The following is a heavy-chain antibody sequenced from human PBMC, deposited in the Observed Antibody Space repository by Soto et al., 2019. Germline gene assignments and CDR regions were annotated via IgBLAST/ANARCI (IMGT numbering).Heavy chain of an antibody. D-gene: IGHD2-15*01. CDR3: ARDDIVVVVAAIDY. CDR1: GYTFTSYV. Sequence: ASLKVSCKASGYTFTSYVISWVRQAPGQGLEWMGWISAYNGNTNYAQKLQGRVTMTTDTSTSTAYMELRSLRSDDTAVYYRARDDIVVVVAAIDYWGQGTLVTVSS. CDR2: ISAYNGNT. V-gene: IGHV1-18*01. J-gene: IGHJ4*02.